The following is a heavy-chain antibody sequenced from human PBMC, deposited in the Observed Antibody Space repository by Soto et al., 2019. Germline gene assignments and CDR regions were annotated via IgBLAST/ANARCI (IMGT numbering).Heavy chain of an antibody. Sequence: SETLSLTCAVYGGSLSGYYWSWIRQPPGKGLEWVGEINHSGSTNYNPCLKSRVTISVDTPKNQFSLKLSSVTAADTAVYYCARVTLYGSGSDYWGQGTLVTVSS. CDR3: ARVTLYGSGSDY. CDR1: GGSLSGYY. D-gene: IGHD3-10*01. CDR2: INHSGST. V-gene: IGHV4-34*01. J-gene: IGHJ4*02.